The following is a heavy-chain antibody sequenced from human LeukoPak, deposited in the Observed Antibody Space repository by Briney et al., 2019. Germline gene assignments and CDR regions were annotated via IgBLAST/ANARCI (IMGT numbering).Heavy chain of an antibody. D-gene: IGHD1-7*01. CDR2: INHSGST. Sequence: SETLSLTCAVYGGSFSGYYWSWIRQPPGKGLEWIGEINHSGSTNYNPSLKSRVTISVDTSKNQFSLKLSSVTAADTAVYYCARLTQNYAIDYWGQGTLVTVSS. V-gene: IGHV4-34*01. CDR3: ARLTQNYAIDY. CDR1: GGSFSGYY. J-gene: IGHJ4*02.